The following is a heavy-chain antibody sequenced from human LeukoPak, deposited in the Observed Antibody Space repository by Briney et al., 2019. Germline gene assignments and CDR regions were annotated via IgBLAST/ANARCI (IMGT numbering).Heavy chain of an antibody. D-gene: IGHD3-22*01. CDR3: AKGSYYDSSGSFYFDY. J-gene: IGHJ4*02. V-gene: IGHV3-23*01. CDR1: GFTFSSYA. CDR2: ISGSGGST. Sequence: GGSLRLSCAASGFTFSSYAMSWVRQAPGRGLEWVSAISGSGGSTYYADSVKGRFTISRDNSKNTLYVQVNSLGTEDTAAYYCAKGSYYDSSGSFYFDYWGQGTLVTVSS.